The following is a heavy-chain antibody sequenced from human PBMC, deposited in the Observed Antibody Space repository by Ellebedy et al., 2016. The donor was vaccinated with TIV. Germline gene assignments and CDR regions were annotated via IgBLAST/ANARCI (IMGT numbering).Heavy chain of an antibody. D-gene: IGHD1-26*01. CDR2: INLDGSEG. Sequence: GESLKISCAASGFTFSNHWMSWVRQAPGKGLEWVANINLDGSEGKYVDSVKGRFTISRDNAQNSLFLQMNSLRVEDTAVYYCVRNGGSLDYWGQGSLVTVSS. CDR1: GFTFSNHW. CDR3: VRNGGSLDY. J-gene: IGHJ4*02. V-gene: IGHV3-7*01.